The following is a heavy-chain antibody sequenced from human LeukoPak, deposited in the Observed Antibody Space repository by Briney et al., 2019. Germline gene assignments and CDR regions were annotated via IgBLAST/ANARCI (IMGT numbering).Heavy chain of an antibody. D-gene: IGHD4-17*01. CDR2: ISSSGSTI. V-gene: IGHV3-11*01. CDR1: GFTFSDYY. J-gene: IGHJ3*02. Sequence: GGSLRLSCAASGFTFSDYYMSWIRQAPGKGLEWVSYISSSGSTIYYADSVKGQFTISRDNAKNSLYLQMNSLRAEDTAVYYCARVKKVYGDYDAFDIWGQGTMVTVSS. CDR3: ARVKKVYGDYDAFDI.